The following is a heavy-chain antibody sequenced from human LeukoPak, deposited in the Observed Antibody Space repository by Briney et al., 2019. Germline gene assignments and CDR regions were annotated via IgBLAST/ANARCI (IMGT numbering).Heavy chain of an antibody. CDR3: ARGYSVTTELRNDY. V-gene: IGHV1-8*01. CDR2: MNPNSGNT. Sequence: ASVKVSCKASGYTFSSYDINWVRQATGQGLEWMGWMNPNSGNTGYAQKFQGRVTMTRNTSISTAYMELSSLRSEDTAVYYCARGYSVTTELRNDYWGQGTLVTVSS. J-gene: IGHJ4*02. D-gene: IGHD4-17*01. CDR1: GYTFSSYD.